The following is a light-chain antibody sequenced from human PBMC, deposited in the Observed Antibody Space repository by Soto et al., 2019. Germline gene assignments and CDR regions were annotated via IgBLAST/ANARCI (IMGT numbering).Light chain of an antibody. CDR2: GAS. Sequence: EIVMTQSPATLSVSPGERATLSCRASQSVSSNLAWYQQKPGQAPRLLIYGASTRATGIPARFSGSGSGTEFTLTISSLQYEDFAVYYCQQYNNWPWTLGQGTTVEIK. V-gene: IGKV3-15*01. CDR3: QQYNNWPWT. CDR1: QSVSSN. J-gene: IGKJ1*01.